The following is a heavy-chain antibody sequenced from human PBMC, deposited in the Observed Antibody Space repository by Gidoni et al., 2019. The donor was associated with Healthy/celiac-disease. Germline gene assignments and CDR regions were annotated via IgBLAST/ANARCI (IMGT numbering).Heavy chain of an antibody. CDR3: ARELFSSTSRPYYDSTLLGNAFDI. D-gene: IGHD3-22*01. Sequence: QAQLVQSGAEVKKPGSSVKVSCKASGGSFSSYATSWVRQAPGQGLEWMGGIIPIFGTANYAQKFQGRVTITADESTSTAYMELSSLRSEDTAVYYCARELFSSTSRPYYDSTLLGNAFDIWGQGTMVTVSS. V-gene: IGHV1-69*01. CDR1: GGSFSSYA. J-gene: IGHJ3*02. CDR2: IIPIFGTA.